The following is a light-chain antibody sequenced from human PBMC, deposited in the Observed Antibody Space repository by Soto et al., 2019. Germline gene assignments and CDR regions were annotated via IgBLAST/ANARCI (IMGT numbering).Light chain of an antibody. J-gene: IGKJ4*01. CDR2: EAS. CDR1: QSVSRS. Sequence: EIVLTQSPATLSLSPGERATLSCRASQSVSRSLAWYQQKPGQAPRLLIYEASNRATGIPARFSGSGSGTDFTLTISSLEPEDFAVYYCQRRTNWLTFGGGTKVEIK. V-gene: IGKV3-11*01. CDR3: QRRTNWLT.